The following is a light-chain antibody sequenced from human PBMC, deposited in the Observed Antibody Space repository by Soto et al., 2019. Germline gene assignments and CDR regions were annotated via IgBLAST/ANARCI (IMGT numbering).Light chain of an antibody. CDR1: GGSIANNY. Sequence: NFMLTQPHSVSESPGKTLSISCTRSGGSIANNYVQWYQQRPGSAPTTVIYENNQRLSGVPDRFSGSTDGSSNSASLTISGLQTEDEADYYCQSYDSDFVVFGGGTKVTVL. CDR3: QSYDSDFVV. J-gene: IGLJ2*01. V-gene: IGLV6-57*04. CDR2: ENN.